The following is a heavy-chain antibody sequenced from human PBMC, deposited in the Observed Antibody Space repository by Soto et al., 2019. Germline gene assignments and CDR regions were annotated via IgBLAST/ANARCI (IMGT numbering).Heavy chain of an antibody. Sequence: QVQLVQSGAEVKKPGASVKVSCKASGYTFTSYGISWVQQAPGQGLEWMGWISAYNGNTNYAQKLQGRVTMTTDPSTSTAYMELRSLRSDDTAVYYCARDQGYCSGGSCPLGGDYWGQGTLVTVSS. V-gene: IGHV1-18*01. CDR2: ISAYNGNT. CDR1: GYTFTSYG. CDR3: ARDQGYCSGGSCPLGGDY. D-gene: IGHD2-15*01. J-gene: IGHJ4*02.